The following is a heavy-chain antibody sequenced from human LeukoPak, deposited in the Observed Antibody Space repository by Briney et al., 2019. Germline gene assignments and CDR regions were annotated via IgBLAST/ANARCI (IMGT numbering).Heavy chain of an antibody. V-gene: IGHV4-38-2*02. J-gene: IGHJ4*02. D-gene: IGHD3-22*01. CDR3: AREDDSSPLGRYFDY. CDR1: GYSISSGYY. Sequence: SETLSLTCTVSGYSISSGYYWGWIRQPPGKGLEWIGSIYHSGSTYYNPSLKSRVTISVDTSKNQFSLKLSSVTAADTAVYYCAREDDSSPLGRYFDYWGQGTLVTVSS. CDR2: IYHSGST.